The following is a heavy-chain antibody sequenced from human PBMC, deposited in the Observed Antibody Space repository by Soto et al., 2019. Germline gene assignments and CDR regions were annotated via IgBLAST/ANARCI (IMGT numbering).Heavy chain of an antibody. J-gene: IGHJ5*02. CDR1: GGSIRVTDYF. CDR3: TRDSGWFDP. V-gene: IGHV4-39*02. Sequence: SETLSLTCTVSGGSIRVTDYFWGWIRQPPGKALEWIASIYHSGSTYYNPSLKSRVTMSIDTSNNQFALTLNSVSAADTAVYFCTRDSGWFDPWGQGTLVTVSS. D-gene: IGHD7-27*01. CDR2: IYHSGST.